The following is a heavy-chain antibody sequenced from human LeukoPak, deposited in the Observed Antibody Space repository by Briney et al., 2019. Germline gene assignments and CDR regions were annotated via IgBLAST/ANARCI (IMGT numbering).Heavy chain of an antibody. CDR1: GFTFSSYA. CDR2: IKQDGSEK. V-gene: IGHV3-7*01. J-gene: IGHJ4*02. Sequence: GRSLRLSCAASGFTFSSYAMHWVRQAPGKGLEWVANIKQDGSEKYYVDSVKGRFTISRDNAKNSLYLQMNSLRAEDTAVYYCARDKYEWAQWGQGTLVTVSS. D-gene: IGHD1-26*01. CDR3: ARDKYEWAQ.